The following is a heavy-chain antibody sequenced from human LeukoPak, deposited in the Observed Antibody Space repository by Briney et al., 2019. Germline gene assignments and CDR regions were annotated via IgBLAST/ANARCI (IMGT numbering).Heavy chain of an antibody. CDR3: ARGVTVTTSDAFDI. CDR1: GGSISSGDYY. Sequence: SQTLSLTCTVSGGSISSGDYYWSWIRQPPGKGLEWIGYIYYSGSTYYNPSLKSRVTISVDTSKNRFSLKLSSVTAADTAVYYCARGVTVTTSDAFDIWGQGTMVTVSS. CDR2: IYYSGST. D-gene: IGHD4-17*01. J-gene: IGHJ3*02. V-gene: IGHV4-30-4*01.